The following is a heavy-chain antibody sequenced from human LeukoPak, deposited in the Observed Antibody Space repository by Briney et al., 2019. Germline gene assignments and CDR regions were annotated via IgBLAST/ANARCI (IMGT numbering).Heavy chain of an antibody. CDR2: FDPEDGET. CDR3: ATVGFSTSSPHVWFDL. Sequence: ASVKVSCKVSGYTLTELSMHWVRQAPGKGLEWMGGFDPEDGETIYAQKFQGRVTMTEDTSTDTAHMELSSLRSEDTAVYYCATVGFSTSSPHVWFDLWGQGTLVTVSS. CDR1: GYTLTELS. J-gene: IGHJ5*02. D-gene: IGHD2-2*01. V-gene: IGHV1-24*01.